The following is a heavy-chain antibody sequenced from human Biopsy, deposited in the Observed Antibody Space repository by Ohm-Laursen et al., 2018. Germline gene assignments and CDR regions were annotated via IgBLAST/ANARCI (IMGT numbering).Heavy chain of an antibody. Sequence: SSVKVSCKAPEGTFSNHGVNWVRQAPGQGLEWLGGNIPILGTGNYAQKFQDRVTITADKLTSTAYMELASLRSEDTAVYYCAIYGGTEPEGDWGQGTLVTVSS. V-gene: IGHV1-69*06. CDR3: AIYGGTEPEGD. CDR1: EGTFSNHG. J-gene: IGHJ4*02. D-gene: IGHD3-16*01. CDR2: NIPILGTG.